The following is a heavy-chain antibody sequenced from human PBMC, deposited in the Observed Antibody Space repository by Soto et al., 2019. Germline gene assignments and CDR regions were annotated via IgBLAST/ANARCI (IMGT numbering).Heavy chain of an antibody. D-gene: IGHD6-13*01. CDR1: GGSISSSSYY. Sequence: NPSETLSLTCTVSGGSISSSSYYWGWIRQPPGKGLEWIGSIYYSGSTYYNPSLKSRVTISVDTSKNQFSLKLSSVTAADTAVYYCARLYSSSWTSKVLYYYYYGMDVWGQGTTVT. V-gene: IGHV4-39*01. J-gene: IGHJ6*02. CDR2: IYYSGST. CDR3: ARLYSSSWTSKVLYYYYYGMDV.